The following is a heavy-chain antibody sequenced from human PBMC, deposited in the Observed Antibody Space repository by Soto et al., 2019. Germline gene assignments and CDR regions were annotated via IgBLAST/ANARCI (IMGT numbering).Heavy chain of an antibody. CDR1: GYTFSRYG. J-gene: IGHJ4*02. V-gene: IGHV1-18*04. D-gene: IGHD2-8*02. CDR3: ARDERDTCSGAGCFYFDY. Sequence: QVHLVQSGTEVKEPGASVKVSCKASGYTFSRYGISWVRQAPGQGLEWMAWTSGHNDNTNYAEKSQGRVTLTTDTSTGTAYMDLRSLRSDDTAVYYCARDERDTCSGAGCFYFDYWGQGTLVTVSS. CDR2: TSGHNDNT.